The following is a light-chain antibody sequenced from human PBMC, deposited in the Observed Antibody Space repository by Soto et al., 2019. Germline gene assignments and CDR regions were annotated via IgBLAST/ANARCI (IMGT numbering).Light chain of an antibody. CDR3: SSYTSSTTIV. CDR1: SSDVGGYNY. J-gene: IGLJ1*01. Sequence: ALTQPASVSGSPGQSITISCTGTSSDVGGYNYVSWYQQHPGKAPKLMIYEVSTRPSGISSRFSGSKSVNTASLTISGLQAEDEADYFCSSYTSSTTIVFGTGTKLTVL. CDR2: EVS. V-gene: IGLV2-14*01.